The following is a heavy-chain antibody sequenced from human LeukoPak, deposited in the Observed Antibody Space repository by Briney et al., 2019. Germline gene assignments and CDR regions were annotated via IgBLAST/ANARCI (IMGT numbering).Heavy chain of an antibody. CDR3: ARDPTTVVTTPYYFDF. CDR1: GGSFSGYY. Sequence: KASETLSLTCAVHGGSFSGYYWNWIRQSPGKGLEWIGEINDRGQTNYNPSLESRLTISVDTSKKQFSLKLNSVTAADTAVYYCARDPTTVVTTPYYFDFWGQGTMVTVSS. V-gene: IGHV4-34*01. CDR2: INDRGQT. D-gene: IGHD4-23*01. J-gene: IGHJ4*02.